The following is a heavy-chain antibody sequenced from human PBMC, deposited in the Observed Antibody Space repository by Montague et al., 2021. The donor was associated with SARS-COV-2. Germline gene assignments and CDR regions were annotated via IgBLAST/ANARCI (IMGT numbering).Heavy chain of an antibody. CDR3: ARDDSRDGNNFDY. Sequence: SLRLSCAASGFTFSSYGMHWVRQAPGKGLEWVAVIWNDGRSRFHADSVKGRFAISRDNSKNTLYLEMNTLRAEDTALYYCARDDSRDGNNFDYWGQGALVTVSS. V-gene: IGHV3-33*01. D-gene: IGHD5-24*01. CDR2: IWNDGRSR. J-gene: IGHJ4*02. CDR1: GFTFSSYG.